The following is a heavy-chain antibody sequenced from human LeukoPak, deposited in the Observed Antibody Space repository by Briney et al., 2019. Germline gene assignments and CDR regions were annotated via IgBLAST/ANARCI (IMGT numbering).Heavy chain of an antibody. CDR2: INSDGSST. D-gene: IGHD3-3*01. V-gene: IGHV3-74*01. Sequence: PGGSLRLSCAASGFTFSSYWIHWVRHAPGKGLVWVSRINSDGSSTSYADSVKGRFTISRDNAKNTLYLQMNSLRAEDTAVYYCATSLWWSGYYSSFDYWGQGTLVTVSS. CDR1: GFTFSSYW. J-gene: IGHJ4*02. CDR3: ATSLWWSGYYSSFDY.